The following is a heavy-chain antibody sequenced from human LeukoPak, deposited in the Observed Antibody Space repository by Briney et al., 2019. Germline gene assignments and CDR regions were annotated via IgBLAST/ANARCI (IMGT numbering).Heavy chain of an antibody. J-gene: IGHJ4*02. Sequence: SETLSLTCTVSGVSFSSVSYYWSWIRQPPGKGLEWIGYIYYSGSSSYNPDLKSRVTISLDTSKNQFSLKLSSVTAADTAIYYCARLYCSRTSCYYSNWGQGTLVTVSS. CDR2: IYYSGSS. V-gene: IGHV4-61*01. CDR3: ARLYCSRTSCYYSN. D-gene: IGHD2-2*01. CDR1: GVSFSSVSYY.